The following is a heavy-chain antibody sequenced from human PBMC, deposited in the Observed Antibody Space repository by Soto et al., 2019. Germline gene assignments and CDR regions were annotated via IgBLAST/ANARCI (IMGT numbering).Heavy chain of an antibody. CDR3: ARSLRTNCSGGSCYLSKKYYFDY. Sequence: SETLSLTCAVYGGSFSGYYWSWIRQPPGKGLEWIGEINHSGSTNYNPSLKSRVTISVDTSKNQFSLKLSSVTAADTAVYYCARSLRTNCSGGSCYLSKKYYFDYWGQGTLVTVSS. D-gene: IGHD2-15*01. J-gene: IGHJ4*02. CDR1: GGSFSGYY. V-gene: IGHV4-34*01. CDR2: INHSGST.